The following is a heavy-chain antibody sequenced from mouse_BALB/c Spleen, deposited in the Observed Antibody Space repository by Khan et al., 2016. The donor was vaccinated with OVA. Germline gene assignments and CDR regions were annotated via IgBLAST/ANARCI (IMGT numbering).Heavy chain of an antibody. CDR1: GYSFTSYL. J-gene: IGHJ3*01. V-gene: IGHV1-5*01. CDR2: IYPGNGDT. CDR3: ARGGISSFAY. D-gene: IGHD1-3*01. Sequence: VQLKQSGTVLARPGASVKMSCKASGYSFTSYLIYWVKQRPGQGLEWIGDIYPGNGDTSYNQKFKDKAKLTTGTSANTAFMELSSLTNEDSAVYYCARGGISSFAYWGQGTLVTVSA.